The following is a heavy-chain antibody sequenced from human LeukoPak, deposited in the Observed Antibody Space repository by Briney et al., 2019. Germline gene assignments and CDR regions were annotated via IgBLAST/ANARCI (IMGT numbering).Heavy chain of an antibody. J-gene: IGHJ4*02. CDR3: ASNTNYYENTGHYVFDS. D-gene: IGHD3-22*01. CDR2: IIPLLGTA. V-gene: IGHV1-69*11. Sequence: GASVKVSCKASGGTFSTYAISWVRQAPGQGLEWMGRIIPLLGTANYAQKFQGRLTITADEFTGTAYMELSSLRSEDTAVFYCASNTNYYENTGHYVFDSWGQGTLVTVSS. CDR1: GGTFSTYA.